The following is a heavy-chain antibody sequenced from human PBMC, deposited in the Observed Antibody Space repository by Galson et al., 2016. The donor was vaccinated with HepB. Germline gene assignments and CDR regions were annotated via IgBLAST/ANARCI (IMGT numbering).Heavy chain of an antibody. CDR3: AKDGRIYCSSASCHDHFHY. J-gene: IGHJ4*02. CDR2: ISYDGSNK. CDR1: GFTFSSYG. D-gene: IGHD2-2*01. V-gene: IGHV3-30*18. Sequence: SLRLSCAASGFTFSSYGMHWVRQAPGKGLEWVAFISYDGSNKKYADSVKGRLTISRDNSKKTLYLQMNSLRAEETAVYYCAKDGRIYCSSASCHDHFHYWGQGTLVTVSS.